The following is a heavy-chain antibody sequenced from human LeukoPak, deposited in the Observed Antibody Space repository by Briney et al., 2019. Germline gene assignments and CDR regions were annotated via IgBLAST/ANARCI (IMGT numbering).Heavy chain of an antibody. Sequence: SETLSLTCTVSGGXISSYYCSWIRQPPGKGLEWIGYIYYSGSTNYNPSLKSRLTMSVDTSKNQFSLKLSSVTAADTAVYYCAILYYDSSGYYSGFHYWGQGTLVPVSS. CDR1: GGXISSYY. CDR2: IYYSGST. J-gene: IGHJ4*02. D-gene: IGHD3-22*01. CDR3: AILYYDSSGYYSGFHY. V-gene: IGHV4-59*01.